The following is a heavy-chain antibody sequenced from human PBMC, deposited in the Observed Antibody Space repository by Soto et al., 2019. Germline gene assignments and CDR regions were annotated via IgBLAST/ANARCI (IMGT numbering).Heavy chain of an antibody. V-gene: IGHV3-21*01. Sequence: LRFSCTAFGFTFRRLSMNWVRQAPGKGLEWVSTISSNSAYIYYTDALRGRFTISRDNAKNSLHLQMNSLRAEDTAVYYCTRDASRDSSARGWFDPWGPGTLVTVSS. CDR2: ISSNSAYI. D-gene: IGHD6-13*01. CDR3: TRDASRDSSARGWFDP. J-gene: IGHJ5*02. CDR1: GFTFRRLS.